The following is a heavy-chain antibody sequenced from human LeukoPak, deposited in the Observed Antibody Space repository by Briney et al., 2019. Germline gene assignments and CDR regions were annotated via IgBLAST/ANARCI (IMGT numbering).Heavy chain of an antibody. J-gene: IGHJ4*02. CDR2: ISSSSSYI. CDR3: ARVEMATFPDY. D-gene: IGHD5-24*01. Sequence: GGSLRLSCAASGFTFSSYSMTWVRQAPGKGLEWVSSISSSSSYIYYADSVKGRFTISRDNAKNSLYLQMNSLRAEDTAVYYCARVEMATFPDYWGQGTLVTVST. CDR1: GFTFSSYS. V-gene: IGHV3-21*01.